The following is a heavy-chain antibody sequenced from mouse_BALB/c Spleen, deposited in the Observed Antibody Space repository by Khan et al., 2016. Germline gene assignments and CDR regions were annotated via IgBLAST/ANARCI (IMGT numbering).Heavy chain of an antibody. Sequence: QVQLQQSGAELAKPGASVKMSCKASGYTFTDYWMHWVKQRPGQGLEWIGYINPNTGYTEYNQKFKDKATLTADKSSSTAYMQLSSLTSGDSAVYYCAGWSYYDGSSYGWFAYWGQGTLVTVSA. CDR1: GYTFTDYW. CDR2: INPNTGYT. J-gene: IGHJ3*01. D-gene: IGHD1-1*01. V-gene: IGHV1-7*01. CDR3: AGWSYYDGSSYGWFAY.